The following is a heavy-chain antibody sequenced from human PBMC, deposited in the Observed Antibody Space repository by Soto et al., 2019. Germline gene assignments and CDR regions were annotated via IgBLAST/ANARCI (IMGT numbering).Heavy chain of an antibody. D-gene: IGHD1-26*01. V-gene: IGHV1-69*01. CDR1: GGTFSSYS. J-gene: IGHJ4*02. Sequence: QVQLVQSGAEVKKPGSSVKVSCKASGGTFSSYSINWVRQAPGQGLEWMGEIIPIFGTANYAQKFQGRVTITADESTSTAYMELSSLRSEDTAGYYCARDGGRHSGGIDYWDQGTLVTFSS. CDR3: ARDGGRHSGGIDY. CDR2: IIPIFGTA.